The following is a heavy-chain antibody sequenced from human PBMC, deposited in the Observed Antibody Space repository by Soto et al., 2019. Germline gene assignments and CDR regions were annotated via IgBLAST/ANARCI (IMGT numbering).Heavy chain of an antibody. J-gene: IGHJ4*02. CDR2: ISYDGSNK. CDR1: GFTFSSYG. CDR3: AKDLLEYYDSSGPIDY. Sequence: GGSLRLSCAASGFTFSSYGMHWVRQAPGKGLEWVAVISYDGSNKYYADSVKGRFTISRGNSKNTLYLQMNSLRAEDTAVYYCAKDLLEYYDSSGPIDYWGQGTLVTVSS. D-gene: IGHD3-22*01. V-gene: IGHV3-30*18.